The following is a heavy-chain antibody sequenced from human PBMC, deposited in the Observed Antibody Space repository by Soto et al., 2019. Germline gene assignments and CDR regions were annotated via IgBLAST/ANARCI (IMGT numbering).Heavy chain of an antibody. CDR3: AKGRYGIGRYDPYFDY. CDR1: GFTFNSSA. D-gene: IGHD6-19*01. J-gene: IGHJ4*02. CDR2: TRGGAGST. V-gene: IGHV3-23*01. Sequence: EVQLLEAGGGLVQPGGSLSLSCAASGFTFNSSAMSWVRQAPGKGLEWVSTTRGGAGSTYYADSVTGRFTISRDNSKSSLYLQMNRMRGGDTAVYCCAKGRYGIGRYDPYFDYWGQGTLVTVSS.